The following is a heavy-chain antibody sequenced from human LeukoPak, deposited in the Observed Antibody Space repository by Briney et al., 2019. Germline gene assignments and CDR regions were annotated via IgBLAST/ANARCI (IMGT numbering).Heavy chain of an antibody. V-gene: IGHV3-23*01. CDR1: GFTFRSHA. J-gene: IGHJ4*02. CDR2: IYENGGTT. Sequence: GGSLRLSCVGSGFTFRSHAMSWVRQAPEKGLEFVSGIYENGGTTYYADSVKGRFTISRDNSKNTLYLQMNSLRAEDAAVYYCARETNGSEDWGQGTLVTVSS. CDR3: ARETNGSED. D-gene: IGHD2-15*01.